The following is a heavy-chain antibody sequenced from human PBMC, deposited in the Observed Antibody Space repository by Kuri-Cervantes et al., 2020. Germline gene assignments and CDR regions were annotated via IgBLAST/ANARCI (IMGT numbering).Heavy chain of an antibody. CDR3: ARVEWATIYFDY. CDR2: IYTDGRT. Sequence: GESLKISCAASGFTFSSYSMNWVRQAPGKGLEWVSVIYTDGRTVYADSVKGRFTISRDNSKNTLYLQINSLRAEDTAMYYCARVEWATIYFDYWGQGTLVTVSS. D-gene: IGHD1-26*01. J-gene: IGHJ4*02. V-gene: IGHV3-53*01. CDR1: GFTFSSYS.